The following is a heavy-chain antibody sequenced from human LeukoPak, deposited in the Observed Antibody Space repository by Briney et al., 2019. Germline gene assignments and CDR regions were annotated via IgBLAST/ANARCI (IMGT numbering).Heavy chain of an antibody. Sequence: ASVKVSCKASGYXFTNYGMSWVRQAPGQGVEWMGRFSAYHTNTHYAQNLQGRVTMTTDTSTNTAYMELRSLRSDDTAVYYCARADYYDSSGYTVGFDYWGQGTLVTASS. V-gene: IGHV1-18*01. CDR2: FSAYHTNT. D-gene: IGHD3-22*01. CDR3: ARADYYDSSGYTVGFDY. J-gene: IGHJ4*02. CDR1: GYXFTNYG.